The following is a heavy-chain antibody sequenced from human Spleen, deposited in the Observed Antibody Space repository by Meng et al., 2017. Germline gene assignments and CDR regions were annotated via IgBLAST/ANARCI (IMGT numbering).Heavy chain of an antibody. J-gene: IGHJ4*02. CDR3: ATSFSGYAFDY. CDR1: GGSISSSNW. D-gene: IGHD5-12*01. CDR2: IYHSGST. Sequence: VQLEASGPGMVKPSGTLSLTCAVSGGSISSSNWWSWVRQPPGKGLEWIGEIYHSGSTNYNPSLKSRVTVLADTSKNHFSLRLSSVTAADTAVYYCATSFSGYAFDYWGQGALVTVSS. V-gene: IGHV4-4*02.